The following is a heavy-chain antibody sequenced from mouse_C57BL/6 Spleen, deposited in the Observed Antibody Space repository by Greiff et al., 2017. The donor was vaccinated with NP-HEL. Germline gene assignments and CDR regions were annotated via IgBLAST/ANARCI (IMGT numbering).Heavy chain of an antibody. J-gene: IGHJ3*01. V-gene: IGHV1-50*01. CDR1: GYTFTSYW. D-gene: IGHD1-1*01. Sequence: QVQLKQPGAELVKPGASVKLSCKASGYTFTSYWMQWVKQRPGQGLEWIGEIDPSDSYTNYNQKFKGKATLTVDTSSSTAYMQLSSLTSEDSAVYYCARTGLITTVVAPGFAYWGQGTLVTVSA. CDR2: IDPSDSYT. CDR3: ARTGLITTVVAPGFAY.